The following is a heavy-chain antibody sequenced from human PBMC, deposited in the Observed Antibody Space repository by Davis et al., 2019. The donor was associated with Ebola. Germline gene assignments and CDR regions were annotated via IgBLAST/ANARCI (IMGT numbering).Heavy chain of an antibody. V-gene: IGHV4-39*07. CDR3: ARTPWVATITIYYYYGMDV. Sequence: SETLSLTCTVSGGSISSSSYYWSWIRQPPGKGLEWIGEINHSGSTNYNPSLKSRVTISVDTSKNQFSLKLSSVTAADTAVYYCARTPWVATITIYYYYGMDVWGQGTTVTVSS. CDR2: INHSGST. D-gene: IGHD5-12*01. CDR1: GGSISSSSYY. J-gene: IGHJ6*02.